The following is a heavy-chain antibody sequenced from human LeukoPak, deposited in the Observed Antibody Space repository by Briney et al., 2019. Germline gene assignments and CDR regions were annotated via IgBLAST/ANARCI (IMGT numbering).Heavy chain of an antibody. V-gene: IGHV4-30-2*01. D-gene: IGHD3-3*01. CDR3: ARGVAGARTIFGVVIPGSGDWFDP. CDR1: GGSISSGGYY. CDR2: IYHSGST. Sequence: PSETLSLTCTVSGGSISSGGYYWSWIRQPPGKGLEWIGYIYHSGSTYYNPSLKSRVTISVDRSKNQFSLKLSSVTAADTAVYYCARGVAGARTIFGVVIPGSGDWFDPWGQGTLVTVSS. J-gene: IGHJ5*02.